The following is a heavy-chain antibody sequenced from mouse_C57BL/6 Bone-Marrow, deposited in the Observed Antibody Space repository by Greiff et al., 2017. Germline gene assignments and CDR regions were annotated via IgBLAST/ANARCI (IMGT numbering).Heavy chain of an antibody. CDR2: IDPETGGT. CDR1: GYTFTDYE. V-gene: IGHV1-15*01. D-gene: IGHD1-1*01. J-gene: IGHJ1*03. CDR3: TREGFITTVVAHFDV. Sequence: QVQLKESGAELVRPGASVTLSCKASGYTFTDYEMHWVKQTPVHGLEWIGAIDPETGGTAYNQKFKGKAILTADKSASTAYMELRSLTSEDSSVDYCTREGFITTVVAHFDVWGTGTTVTVSS.